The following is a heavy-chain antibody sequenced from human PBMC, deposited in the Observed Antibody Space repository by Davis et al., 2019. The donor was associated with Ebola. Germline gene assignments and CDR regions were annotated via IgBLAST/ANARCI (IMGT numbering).Heavy chain of an antibody. Sequence: ASVKVSCKASGGTFSSYAISWVRQAPGQGLEWMGWISAYNGNTNYAQTLQGRVTMTTDTSTSTAYMELRSLRSDDTAVYYCARVSRRNGADPWGQGTLVTVSS. D-gene: IGHD1-1*01. V-gene: IGHV1-18*01. CDR2: ISAYNGNT. CDR3: ARVSRRNGADP. CDR1: GGTFSSYA. J-gene: IGHJ5*02.